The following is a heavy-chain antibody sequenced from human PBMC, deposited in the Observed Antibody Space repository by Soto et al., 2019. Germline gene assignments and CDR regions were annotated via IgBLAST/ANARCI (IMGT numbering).Heavy chain of an antibody. Sequence: GESLKISCHGSGYTFAFYWIGWVRQMPGKGLEWVGVIYPGDSDTRYSPSFQGQVTISADKSIDTAFLQWSSLKASDSAFYYCVRQTANSEIDYWGQGA. CDR1: GYTFAFYW. CDR2: IYPGDSDT. J-gene: IGHJ4*02. CDR3: VRQTANSEIDY. D-gene: IGHD2-21*02. V-gene: IGHV5-51*01.